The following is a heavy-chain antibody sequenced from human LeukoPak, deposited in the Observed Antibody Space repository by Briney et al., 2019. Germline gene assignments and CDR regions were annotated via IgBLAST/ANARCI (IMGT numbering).Heavy chain of an antibody. Sequence: PSEALSLTCTVSGGSLNSSVTNYWGWIRQPPGKGLEWIGSIHSSGSIYYNPSLKSRATMSGDTSKNQFSLKLSSVTAADTAVYYCARQVVAATLTWYYYGMDVWGQGTTVTVSS. CDR2: IHSSGSI. CDR1: GGSLNSSVTNY. D-gene: IGHD2-15*01. J-gene: IGHJ6*02. CDR3: ARQVVAATLTWYYYGMDV. V-gene: IGHV4-39*01.